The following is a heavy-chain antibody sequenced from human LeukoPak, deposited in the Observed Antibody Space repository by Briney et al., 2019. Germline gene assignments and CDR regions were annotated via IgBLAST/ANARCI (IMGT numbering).Heavy chain of an antibody. CDR2: MYNSGST. J-gene: IGHJ4*02. Sequence: SETLSLTCTVSGASIRNYYWSWIRQPAGKGLEWIGRMYNSGSTIYNPSLQSRATMSLDTSSNHFSLNLISVTAADTAVYYCVRAEGGGYARYWGQGTLVTVSS. D-gene: IGHD5-12*01. CDR1: GASIRNYY. V-gene: IGHV4-4*07. CDR3: VRAEGGGYARY.